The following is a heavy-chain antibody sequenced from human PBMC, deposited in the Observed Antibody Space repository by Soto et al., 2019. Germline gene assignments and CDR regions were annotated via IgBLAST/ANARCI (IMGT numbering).Heavy chain of an antibody. CDR3: ARYIRGPTVFYFDF. CDR2: ISYNGANT. CDR1: GFTFRSYA. D-gene: IGHD1-1*01. Sequence: WGSLRLSCAASGFTFRSYAITFFRHSPGQGLEWVSVISYNGANTYYADSVKGRFTISRDNSKGTVNLQMNTLRVEDTAVYYCARYIRGPTVFYFDFWGPGVLVTVSS. J-gene: IGHJ4*02. V-gene: IGHV3-23*01.